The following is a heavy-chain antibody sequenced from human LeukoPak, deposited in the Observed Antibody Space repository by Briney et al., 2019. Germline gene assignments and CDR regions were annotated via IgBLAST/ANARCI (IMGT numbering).Heavy chain of an antibody. CDR2: IYTSGST. CDR1: GGSISSYY. CDR3: AREIQRGGDILTVDY. V-gene: IGHV4-4*07. J-gene: IGHJ4*02. D-gene: IGHD3-9*01. Sequence: SETLSLTCTVSGGSISSYYWSWIRQPAGKGLEWIGRIYTSGSTNYNPSLKSRVTMSVDTSKNQFSLKLSSVTAADTAVYYCAREIQRGGDILTVDYWGQGTLVTVSS.